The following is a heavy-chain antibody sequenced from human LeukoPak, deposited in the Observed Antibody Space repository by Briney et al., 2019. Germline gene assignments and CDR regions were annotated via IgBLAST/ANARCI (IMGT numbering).Heavy chain of an antibody. CDR1: GFTFSNYW. CDR2: INQDGSEE. Sequence: GGSLRLSCAVSGFTFSNYWMIWARQSTGKGLEWVAHINQDGSEEHYMDSAKARLTISRDNAKNSLSLRMNSLRAEDTAVYYCVRDGGVSGYDLLDYWGQGTLVTASS. D-gene: IGHD5-12*01. J-gene: IGHJ4*02. V-gene: IGHV3-7*01. CDR3: VRDGGVSGYDLLDY.